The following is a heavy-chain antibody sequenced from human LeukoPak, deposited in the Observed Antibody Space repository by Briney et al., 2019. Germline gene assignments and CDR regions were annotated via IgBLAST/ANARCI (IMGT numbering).Heavy chain of an antibody. V-gene: IGHV3-23*01. CDR1: GFTFNFYG. Sequence: GGSLRLSCAASGFTFNFYGMSWVRQAPGKGLEWVSGISGSGGTTYYADSVKGRFTISRDNSKNSLYLQMNSLRAEDTAVYYCAELGITMIGGVWGKGTTVTISS. J-gene: IGHJ6*04. CDR2: ISGSGGTT. D-gene: IGHD3-10*02. CDR3: AELGITMIGGV.